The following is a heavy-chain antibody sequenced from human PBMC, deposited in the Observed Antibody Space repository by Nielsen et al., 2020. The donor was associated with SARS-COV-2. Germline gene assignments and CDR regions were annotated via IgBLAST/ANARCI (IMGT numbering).Heavy chain of an antibody. CDR1: GFTLSSHG. D-gene: IGHD3-10*01. Sequence: GGSLRLSCAASGFTLSSHGIHWVRQAPGKGLEWVAFLRYDGRNEYYTDSVKGRFTISRDNPKNTLYLQMNSLRAEDTAVYYCAKDRHGMVRGAFDYWGQGTLVTVSS. J-gene: IGHJ4*02. CDR2: LRYDGRNE. CDR3: AKDRHGMVRGAFDY. V-gene: IGHV3-30*02.